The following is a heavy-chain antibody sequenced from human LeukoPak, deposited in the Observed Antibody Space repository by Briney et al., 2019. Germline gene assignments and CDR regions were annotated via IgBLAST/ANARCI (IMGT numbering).Heavy chain of an antibody. CDR1: GGSISAYY. J-gene: IGHJ4*02. D-gene: IGHD6-6*01. Sequence: PSETLSLTCTVSGGSISAYYWSWIRQPPGKGLEWIGYIHYSGTTNYYPSLKSRVTIALDTSKNQFSLKLNSVTAADAAVYYCARFGTSSSRFFDQWGQGTLVTVSS. CDR2: IHYSGTT. V-gene: IGHV4-59*01. CDR3: ARFGTSSSRFFDQ.